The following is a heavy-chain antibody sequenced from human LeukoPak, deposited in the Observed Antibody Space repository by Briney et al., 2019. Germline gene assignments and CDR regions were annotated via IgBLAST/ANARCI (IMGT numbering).Heavy chain of an antibody. CDR3: ARDFRNDYYDSSGYSG. J-gene: IGHJ4*02. V-gene: IGHV1-69*13. CDR1: EGTFSSYA. Sequence: GASVKFSCKASEGTFSSYAISWVRQAPGQGLEWLGGIIPIFGTANYAQKFQGRVTITADESTSTAYMELSSLRSEDTAVYYCARDFRNDYYDSSGYSGWGQGTLVTVSS. CDR2: IIPIFGTA. D-gene: IGHD3-22*01.